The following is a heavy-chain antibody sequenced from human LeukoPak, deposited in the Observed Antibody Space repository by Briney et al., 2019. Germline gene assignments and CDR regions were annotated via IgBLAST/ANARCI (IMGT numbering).Heavy chain of an antibody. D-gene: IGHD1-26*01. Sequence: AAVTSSCKASDNKFTTYGISWDRQASGQGLKWMVCNSVYSINPNHGQNIQGTVTMTTDTSTSTAYLELRSLRSDDTAVYYCAIDSGSYHVDHWGQGTLVTVSS. V-gene: IGHV1-18*01. CDR1: DNKFTTYG. J-gene: IGHJ5*02. CDR3: AIDSGSYHVDH. CDR2: NSVYSINP.